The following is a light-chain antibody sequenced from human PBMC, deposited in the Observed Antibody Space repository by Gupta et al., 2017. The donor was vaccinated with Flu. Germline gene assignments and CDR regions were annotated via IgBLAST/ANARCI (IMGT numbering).Light chain of an antibody. CDR1: QDIRFD. CDR3: RQHYTYPKT. V-gene: IGKV1-17*01. J-gene: IGKJ1*01. Sequence: DIQMTQSPSSLSASVGDRVTITCRASQDIRFDLGWYQQKPGKAPKRLIFVASILQSGVPSRFSGSGSGTEFTLTISSLQPEDFATYYCRQHYTYPKTFGQGTMVEIK. CDR2: VAS.